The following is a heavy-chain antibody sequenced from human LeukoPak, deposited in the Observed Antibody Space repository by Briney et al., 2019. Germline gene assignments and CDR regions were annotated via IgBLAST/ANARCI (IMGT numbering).Heavy chain of an antibody. CDR1: GFAFSDYW. D-gene: IGHD1-26*01. V-gene: IGHV3-7*01. CDR2: INREGNEK. Sequence: GGSLRLSCATFGFAFSDYWMTWVRQVPGKGLEWVSNINREGNEKYYVDSVKGRFTISRDNAKNSVDLQMDSLRVEDTAVYYCARVGTWELQRVFDFWGQGTLVTVSS. CDR3: ARVGTWELQRVFDF. J-gene: IGHJ4*02.